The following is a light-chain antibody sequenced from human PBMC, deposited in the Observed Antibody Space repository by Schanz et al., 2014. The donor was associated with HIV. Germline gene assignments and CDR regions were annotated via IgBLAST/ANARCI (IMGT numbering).Light chain of an antibody. V-gene: IGLV2-8*01. CDR2: DIN. CDR1: SSDVGGYNY. Sequence: SVLTQPPSASGSPGQSVTISCTGTSSDVGGYNYVSWYQQHPGKAPRLIIYDINQRPSGVSNRFSGSKSGTSASLAISGLQSEDEADYYCAAWDDSLNGVVFGGGTKVTVL. CDR3: AAWDDSLNGVV. J-gene: IGLJ2*01.